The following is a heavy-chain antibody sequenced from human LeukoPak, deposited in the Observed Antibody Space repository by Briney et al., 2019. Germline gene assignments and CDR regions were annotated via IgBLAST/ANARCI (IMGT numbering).Heavy chain of an antibody. D-gene: IGHD3-10*01. CDR2: ISSSSSYI. CDR3: ARYYGSGSPPFDY. V-gene: IGHV3-21*01. Sequence: KPGGSLRLSCAASGFTFSSYSMNWVRQAPGKGLEWVSSISSSSSYIYYADSVKGRFTISRDNAKNSLYLQMNSLRAEDTAVYYCARYYGSGSPPFDYWGQGTLVTVSS. J-gene: IGHJ4*02. CDR1: GFTFSSYS.